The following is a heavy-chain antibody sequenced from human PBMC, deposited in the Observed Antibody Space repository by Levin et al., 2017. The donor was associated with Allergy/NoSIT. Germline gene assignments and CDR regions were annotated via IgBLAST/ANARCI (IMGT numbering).Heavy chain of an antibody. Sequence: GGSLRLSCAASGFTFSQYWMHWVRQAPGKGLVWVSRVNSDGSITNYADSVKGRLTISRENAKNTLYLQMNSLRGEDTAVYYCVRGRPAVDNFDYRYHGMDVWGQGTTVTVSS. D-gene: IGHD4-11*01. V-gene: IGHV3-74*01. CDR1: GFTFSQYW. J-gene: IGHJ6*02. CDR3: VRGRPAVDNFDYRYHGMDV. CDR2: VNSDGSIT.